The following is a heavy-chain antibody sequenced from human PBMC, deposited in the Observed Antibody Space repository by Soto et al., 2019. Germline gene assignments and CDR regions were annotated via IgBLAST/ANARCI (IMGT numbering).Heavy chain of an antibody. CDR2: IYSGGST. J-gene: IGHJ6*02. V-gene: IGHV3-53*01. CDR3: AGRVGATNYGMDV. D-gene: IGHD1-26*01. CDR1: EFTVSSNY. Sequence: GGSLRLSCAASEFTVSSNYMNWVRQAAGKGRECVSTIYSGGSTYYADSVKGRFTISRDNSKNTLYLQMNNLRAEDTAVYYCAGRVGATNYGMDVWGQGTTVTVS.